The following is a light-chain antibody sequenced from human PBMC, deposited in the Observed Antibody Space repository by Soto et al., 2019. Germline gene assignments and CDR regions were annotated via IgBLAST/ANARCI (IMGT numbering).Light chain of an antibody. J-gene: IGLJ2*01. CDR3: QSYYRSLKGYVI. CDR1: NSNIWTNYD. CDR2: GNN. V-gene: IGLV1-40*01. Sequence: QSVLTQPPSVSGAPGQRVSISCTGSNSNIWTNYDVHWYQQLPVTATKLLIYGNNKRPSGVPDRFSGSSSGSSASLGISGLHAEDGGDYDCQSYYRSLKGYVIFGGGTRLTVL.